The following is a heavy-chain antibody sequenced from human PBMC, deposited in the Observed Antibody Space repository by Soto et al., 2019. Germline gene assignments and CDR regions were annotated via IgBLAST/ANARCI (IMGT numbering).Heavy chain of an antibody. CDR2: INAGNGNT. CDR1: GYTFTSYA. Sequence: GASVKVSCKASGYTFTSYAMHWVRQAPGQRLEWMGWINAGNGNTKYSQKFQGRVTITRDTSASTAYMELSSLRSEDTAVYYCARVWDIGCISTSCYTSAWFDPWGQGSLVPVSS. V-gene: IGHV1-3*01. J-gene: IGHJ5*02. D-gene: IGHD2-2*01. CDR3: ARVWDIGCISTSCYTSAWFDP.